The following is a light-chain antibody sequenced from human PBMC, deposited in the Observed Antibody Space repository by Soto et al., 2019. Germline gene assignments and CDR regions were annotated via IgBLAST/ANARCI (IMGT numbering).Light chain of an antibody. Sequence: EIVLTQSPDTLSLSPGQGAALSCRASESITNNYLAWYQQKPGQAPRLLISDASSRATGIPDRFSGSGSGTDFTLTIRRLEPEDFAMYYCQQYVSLPVTFGGGTKIEIK. CDR3: QQYVSLPVT. V-gene: IGKV3-20*01. J-gene: IGKJ4*01. CDR2: DAS. CDR1: ESITNNY.